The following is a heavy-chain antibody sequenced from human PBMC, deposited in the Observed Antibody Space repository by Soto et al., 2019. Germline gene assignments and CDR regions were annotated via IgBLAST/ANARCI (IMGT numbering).Heavy chain of an antibody. CDR1: GGTFTSYG. CDR3: ARELIPGYYYDSSGPLGYYYGMDV. D-gene: IGHD3-22*01. Sequence: ASVKVSCKASGGTFTSYGISWVRQAPGQGLEWMGWISAYNGNTNYAQKLQGRVTMTTDTSTSTAYMELRSLRSDDTAVYYCARELIPGYYYDSSGPLGYYYGMDVWGQGTTVTVSS. CDR2: ISAYNGNT. V-gene: IGHV1-18*01. J-gene: IGHJ6*02.